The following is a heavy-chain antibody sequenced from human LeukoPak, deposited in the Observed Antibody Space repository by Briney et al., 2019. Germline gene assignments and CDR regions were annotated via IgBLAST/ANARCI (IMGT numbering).Heavy chain of an antibody. Sequence: GGSLRLSCAASGFTFTKYWMSWVRQAPGKGLELVANIKQDRSEKYYVDSVKGRFTISRDNAKNSLYLQMNSLRAEDTAVYYCARDVVVVVASEVWTDYFDYWGQGTLVTVSS. J-gene: IGHJ4*02. CDR2: IKQDRSEK. D-gene: IGHD2-15*01. CDR1: GFTFTKYW. CDR3: ARDVVVVVASEVWTDYFDY. V-gene: IGHV3-7*01.